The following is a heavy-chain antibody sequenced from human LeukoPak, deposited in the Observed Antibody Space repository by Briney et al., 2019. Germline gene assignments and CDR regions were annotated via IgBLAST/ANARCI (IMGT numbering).Heavy chain of an antibody. CDR1: GFTFNSYW. CDR3: ARAPSEIGGYYPEYFRH. CDR2: IKSDGST. J-gene: IGHJ1*01. V-gene: IGHV3-74*01. Sequence: GGSLGLSCAASGFTFNSYWMHWVRQAPGKGLVWVSRIKSDGSTRYADSVKGRFTISRDNAKNTVSLQMTSLRAEDTGVYYCARAPSEIGGYYPEYFRHWGQGTLVIVSS. D-gene: IGHD3-22*01.